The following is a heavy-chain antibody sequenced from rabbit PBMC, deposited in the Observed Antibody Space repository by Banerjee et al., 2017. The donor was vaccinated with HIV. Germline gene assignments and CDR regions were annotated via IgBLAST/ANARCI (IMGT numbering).Heavy chain of an antibody. CDR1: GLSFSSSYD. CDR2: IDTGDGST. J-gene: IGHJ6*01. V-gene: IGHV1S45*01. Sequence: QQQLVESGGDLVKPEGSLTLTCTASGLSFSSSYDMCWVRQAPGKGLEWIGCIDTGDGSTYYATWAKGRFTISKTSSPTVTLQMTSLTAADTATYFCAREAGNGGYGYDLWGPGTSSPS. CDR3: AREAGNGGYGYDL. D-gene: IGHD6-1*01.